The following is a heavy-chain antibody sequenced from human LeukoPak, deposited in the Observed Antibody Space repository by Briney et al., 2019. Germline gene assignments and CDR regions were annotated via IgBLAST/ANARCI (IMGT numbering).Heavy chain of an antibody. D-gene: IGHD1-1*01. V-gene: IGHV3-23*01. Sequence: PGGSLRLSCAASGFVFTNYVMNWVRQAPGGGLEWVSGISRSGDVTYYADSVKGRFTISRDNSKSTLYLQMNGLRAEDTAIFYCAKSLFTSATGTGRAFHIWGQGTRVTVSS. J-gene: IGHJ3*02. CDR3: AKSLFTSATGTGRAFHI. CDR1: GFVFTNYV. CDR2: ISRSGDVT.